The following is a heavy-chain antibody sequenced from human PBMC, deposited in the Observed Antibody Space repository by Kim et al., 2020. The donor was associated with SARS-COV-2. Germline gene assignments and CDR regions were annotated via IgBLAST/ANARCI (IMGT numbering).Heavy chain of an antibody. Sequence: GGSLRLSCAASGFTVSSNYMSWVRQAPGKGLEWVSVIYSGGSTYYADSVKGRFTISRDNSKNTLYLQMNSLRAEDTAVYYCARDSETLNVLRYFDWAPPMDVWGQGTTVTVSS. V-gene: IGHV3-53*01. D-gene: IGHD3-9*01. CDR1: GFTVSSNY. CDR2: IYSGGST. CDR3: ARDSETLNVLRYFDWAPPMDV. J-gene: IGHJ6*02.